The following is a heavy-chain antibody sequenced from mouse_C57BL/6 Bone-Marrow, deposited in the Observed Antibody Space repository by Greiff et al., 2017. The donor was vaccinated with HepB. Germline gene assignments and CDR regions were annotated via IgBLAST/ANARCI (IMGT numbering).Heavy chain of an antibody. J-gene: IGHJ3*01. Sequence: EVQVVESGGGLVKPGGSLKLSCAASGFTFSDYGMHWVRQAPEKGLEWVAYISSGSSTIYYADTVKGRFTISRDNAKNTLFLQMTSLRSEDTAMYYCARGRGYDVGSWFAYWGQGTLVTVSA. D-gene: IGHD2-2*01. V-gene: IGHV5-17*01. CDR1: GFTFSDYG. CDR2: ISSGSSTI. CDR3: ARGRGYDVGSWFAY.